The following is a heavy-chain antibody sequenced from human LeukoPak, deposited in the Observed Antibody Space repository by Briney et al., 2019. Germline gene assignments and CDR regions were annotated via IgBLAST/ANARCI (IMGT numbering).Heavy chain of an antibody. CDR2: IYYSGST. J-gene: IGHJ4*02. CDR3: ARGATVLRLLEWLFPAFDY. V-gene: IGHV4-59*01. Sequence: SETLSLTCTVSGGSISSYYWSWIRQPPGKGLEWIGYIYYSGSTNYNPSLKSRVTISVDTSKNQFSLKLSSVTAADTAVYYCARGATVLRLLEWLFPAFDYWGQGTLVTVSS. D-gene: IGHD3-3*01. CDR1: GGSISSYY.